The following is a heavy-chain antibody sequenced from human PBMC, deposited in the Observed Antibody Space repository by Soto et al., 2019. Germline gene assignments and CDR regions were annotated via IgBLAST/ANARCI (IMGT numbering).Heavy chain of an antibody. D-gene: IGHD3-3*01. V-gene: IGHV1-3*01. CDR1: GYTFTSYT. Sequence: ASVKVSCKASGYTFTSYTMHWVRQAPGQRLEWMGWINAGNGNTKSSQKFQGRVTITRDTSASTAYMELSSLRSEDTAVYYCARADFGVALPVWGQGTTVTVSS. J-gene: IGHJ6*02. CDR2: INAGNGNT. CDR3: ARADFGVALPV.